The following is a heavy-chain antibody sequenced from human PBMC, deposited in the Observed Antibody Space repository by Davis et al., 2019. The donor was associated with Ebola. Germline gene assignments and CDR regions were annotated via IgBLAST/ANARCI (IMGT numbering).Heavy chain of an antibody. CDR1: GYTFTGYY. CDR3: ARENCSGGSCYFLLSV. J-gene: IGHJ6*02. CDR2: INPNSGGT. D-gene: IGHD2-15*01. Sequence: AASVKVSCKASGYTFTGYYMHWVRQAPGQGLEWMGWINPNSGGTKYAQKFQGWVTMTRDTSISTAYMELSRLRSDDTAVYYCARENCSGGSCYFLLSVWGQGTTVTVSS. V-gene: IGHV1-2*04.